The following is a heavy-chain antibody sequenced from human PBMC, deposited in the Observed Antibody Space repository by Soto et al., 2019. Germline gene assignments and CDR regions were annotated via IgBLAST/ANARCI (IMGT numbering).Heavy chain of an antibody. J-gene: IGHJ6*02. V-gene: IGHV1-69*06. CDR2: IIPIFGTA. CDR3: ASVERYCSSTSCERGNYYYGMDV. D-gene: IGHD2-2*01. Sequence: ASVKVSCKASGGTFSSYAIIWVRQAPGQGLEWMGGIIPIFGTANYAQKFQGRVTITADKSTSTAYMELSSLRSEDTAVYYCASVERYCSSTSCERGNYYYGMDVWGQGTTVTVSS. CDR1: GGTFSSYA.